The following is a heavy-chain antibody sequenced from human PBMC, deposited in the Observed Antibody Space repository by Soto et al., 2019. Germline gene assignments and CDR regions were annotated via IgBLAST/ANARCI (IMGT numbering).Heavy chain of an antibody. CDR2: IYYSGST. D-gene: IGHD1-1*01. CDR1: GGSISSGGYY. Sequence: QVQLQESGPGLVKPSQTLSLTCTVSGGSISSGGYYWSWIRQHPGKGLEWIGYIYYSGSTYYNPSIKSRVNISVDTSKNQFYLKLSSVTAEDTAVYYCASVYNWNYSLWGQGTLVTVSS. V-gene: IGHV4-31*03. CDR3: ASVYNWNYSL. J-gene: IGHJ4*02.